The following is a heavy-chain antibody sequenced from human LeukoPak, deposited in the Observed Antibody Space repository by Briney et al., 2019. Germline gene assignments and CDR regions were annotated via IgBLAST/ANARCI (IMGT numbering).Heavy chain of an antibody. CDR1: GGSITTYY. V-gene: IGHV4-4*07. CDR3: ARTQSGLGWFGP. Sequence: SETLSLTCNVSGGSITTYYWSWIRQPAGKGLEWIGLIHSGGVTTYNPSFKSRVTMSVDTSKNQVSLILNSVTAADTARYYCARTQSGLGWFGPWGQGTLVTVSS. J-gene: IGHJ5*02. CDR2: IHSGGVT.